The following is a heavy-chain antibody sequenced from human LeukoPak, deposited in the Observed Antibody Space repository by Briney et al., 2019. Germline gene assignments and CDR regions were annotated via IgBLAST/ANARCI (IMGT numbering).Heavy chain of an antibody. CDR3: ARANPADFNL. Sequence: PGGSLRLSCVASEFTFSNYWIHWVRQAPGKGLVWASRIRGDGIVTNYADSVEGRFTISRDNAKNTVHLQMNSLRDDDTAVYYCARANPADFNLWGRGTLVTVSS. J-gene: IGHJ2*01. CDR1: EFTFSNYW. CDR2: IRGDGIVT. V-gene: IGHV3-74*01. D-gene: IGHD1-14*01.